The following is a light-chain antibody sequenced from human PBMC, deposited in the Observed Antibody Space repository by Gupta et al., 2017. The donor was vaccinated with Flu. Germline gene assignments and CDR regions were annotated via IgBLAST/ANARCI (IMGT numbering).Light chain of an antibody. Sequence: DIQMIQSPSSLSASVGDRVTITCRASQGIRNSLNWYQQKLGKAPKLLTYAASSLQSGVPSRFSGTGSGTEFTLTISSLQPDDFATYYCQQTYLAPWTFGQGTKVEIK. J-gene: IGKJ1*01. V-gene: IGKV1-39*01. CDR3: QQTYLAPWT. CDR1: QGIRNS. CDR2: AAS.